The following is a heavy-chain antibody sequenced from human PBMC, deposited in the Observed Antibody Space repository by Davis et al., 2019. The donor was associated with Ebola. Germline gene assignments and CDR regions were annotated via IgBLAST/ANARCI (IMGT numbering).Heavy chain of an antibody. V-gene: IGHV1-18*01. J-gene: IGHJ4*02. CDR3: ARAQFPTTSDH. CDR2: FNPHNGNT. CDR1: GYTFTSYG. Sequence: ASVKVSCKASGYTFTSYGISWVRQAPGQGLEWMGWFNPHNGNTNYSQNVQGRVIMTSDTATTTAYMEVGSLRSDETAVYYCARAQFPTTSDHWGQGTLVTVSS. D-gene: IGHD1-1*01.